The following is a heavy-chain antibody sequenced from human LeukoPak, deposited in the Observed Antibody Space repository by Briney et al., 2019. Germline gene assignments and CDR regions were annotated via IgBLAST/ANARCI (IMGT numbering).Heavy chain of an antibody. CDR3: ASGFSSSPYFDY. CDR1: GFTFSTYY. Sequence: PGGSLRLSCAASGFTFSTYYMHWVRQAPGEGLEWVSFITGSSSYIYYTDSVKGRFTISRDNAKNSLFLQMNSLRDEDTAVYYCASGFSSSPYFDYWGQGTLVTVSS. CDR2: ITGSSSYI. J-gene: IGHJ4*02. V-gene: IGHV3-21*01. D-gene: IGHD6-6*01.